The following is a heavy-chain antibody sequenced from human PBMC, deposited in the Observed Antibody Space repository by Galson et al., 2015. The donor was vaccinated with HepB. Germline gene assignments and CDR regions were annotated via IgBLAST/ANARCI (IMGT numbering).Heavy chain of an antibody. CDR3: ARRDSYWYFDL. V-gene: IGHV4-39*07. J-gene: IGHJ2*01. CDR1: GASMVNSVYY. Sequence: SETLSLTCNVSGASMVNSVYYWGWIRQPPGKGLEYIGSIFHSGDTYHNPSLKSRVIISIDTSKNQFSLKLNSVTAADTAVYYCARRDSYWYFDLWGRGTLVTVSS. CDR2: IFHSGDT.